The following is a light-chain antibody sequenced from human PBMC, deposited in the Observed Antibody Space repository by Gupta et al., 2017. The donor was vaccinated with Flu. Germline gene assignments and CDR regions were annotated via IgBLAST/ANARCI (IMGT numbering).Light chain of an antibody. CDR1: QSVGRN. J-gene: IGKJ2*03. Sequence: EIEMTQAPATLSVSPGERATLSCRASQSVGRNLAWYQQKPGQAPRLLIYCSSSRAAGVPARFSGSGSETDFTLTITSLQSEDFAVYLCQQYNNWHSFGQGTKLEIK. CDR3: QQYNNWHS. V-gene: IGKV3-15*01. CDR2: CSS.